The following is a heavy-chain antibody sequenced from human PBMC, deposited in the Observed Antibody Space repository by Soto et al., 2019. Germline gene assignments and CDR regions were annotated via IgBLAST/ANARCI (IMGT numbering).Heavy chain of an antibody. CDR2: ISYDGSNK. Sequence: QVQLVESGGGVVQPGRSLRLSCAASGFTFSSYGMHWVRQAPGKGLERVAVISYDGSNKYYADSVKGRFTISRDNSKNTLYLQMNSLRAEDTAVYYCAKDHRGGYYFDYWGQGTLVTVSS. CDR1: GFTFSSYG. V-gene: IGHV3-30*18. CDR3: AKDHRGGYYFDY. J-gene: IGHJ4*02. D-gene: IGHD3-10*01.